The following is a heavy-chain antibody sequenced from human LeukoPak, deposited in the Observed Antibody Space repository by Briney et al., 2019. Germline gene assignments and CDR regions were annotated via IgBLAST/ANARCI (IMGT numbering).Heavy chain of an antibody. J-gene: IGHJ4*02. CDR1: GYTFTGYY. CDR2: ISYDGNNK. V-gene: IGHV3-30-3*01. CDR3: ARNYGDLDY. Sequence: SCKASGYTFTGYYMHWVRQAPGKGLEWVAVISYDGNNKYYADSVKGRFTISRDNAKNSLYLQMNSLRDEDTAVYYCARNYGDLDYWGQGTLVTVSS. D-gene: IGHD4-17*01.